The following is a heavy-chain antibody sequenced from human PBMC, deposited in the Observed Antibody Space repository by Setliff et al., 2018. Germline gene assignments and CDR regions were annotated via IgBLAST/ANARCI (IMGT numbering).Heavy chain of an antibody. Sequence: LRLSCAASGFTFSTYGMHWVRQAPGKGLEWVAFIRYDGSNKYYADSVKGRFTISRDNSKNTLYLQMNSLRAEDTAIYYCARNIVPLNWGQGTLVTVSS. V-gene: IGHV3-30*02. J-gene: IGHJ4*02. CDR3: ARNIVPLN. CDR2: IRYDGSNK. CDR1: GFTFSTYG. D-gene: IGHD5-12*01.